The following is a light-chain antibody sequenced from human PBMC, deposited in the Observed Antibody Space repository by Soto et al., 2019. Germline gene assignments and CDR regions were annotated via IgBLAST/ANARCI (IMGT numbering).Light chain of an antibody. J-gene: IGKJ4*01. CDR1: QTVSNTY. V-gene: IGKV3-20*01. CDR3: QQYGALPPT. Sequence: EIVLTQFPGALYLSPGERVTLFCRASQTVSNTYLAWYQQKSGQAPKFLIYGASNRATGIQSRFSGSGSGTDFTLTISRLEPEDFAVYSCQQYGALPPTFGGGTKVEIK. CDR2: GAS.